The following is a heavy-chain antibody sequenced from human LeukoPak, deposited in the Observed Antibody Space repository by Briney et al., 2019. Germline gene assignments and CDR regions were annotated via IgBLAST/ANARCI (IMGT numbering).Heavy chain of an antibody. J-gene: IGHJ3*02. CDR3: TKKTAYDIVVVPAAVRDAFDI. CDR1: GFTLSSYR. V-gene: IGHV3-48*01. Sequence: GRSLRLSCAASGFTLSSYRMNWVGQATGKGLEWASYISSSSSTIYYADSVKGRFTISRDNAKNSLYLQMNSLRAEDTAVFYCTKKTAYDIVVVPAAVRDAFDIWGQGTMVTVSS. CDR2: ISSSSSTI. D-gene: IGHD2-2*01.